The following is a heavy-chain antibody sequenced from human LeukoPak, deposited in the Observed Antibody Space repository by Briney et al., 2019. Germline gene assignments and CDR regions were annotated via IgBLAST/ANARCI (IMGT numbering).Heavy chain of an antibody. D-gene: IGHD3-10*01. CDR1: GGSISNYY. V-gene: IGHV4-59*08. CDR3: ARLSRNYYGSGTYLYYFDY. J-gene: IGHJ4*02. CDR2: IYYSGST. Sequence: SGTLSLTCTVSGGSISNYYWSWIRQPPGKGLEWIGYIYYSGSTNYNPSLKSRVTILVDTSKNQFSLKLSSVTAADTAVYYCARLSRNYYGSGTYLYYFDYWGQGTLVTVSS.